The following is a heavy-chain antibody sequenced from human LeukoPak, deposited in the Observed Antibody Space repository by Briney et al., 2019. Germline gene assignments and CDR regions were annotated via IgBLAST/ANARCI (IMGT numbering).Heavy chain of an antibody. J-gene: IGHJ6*03. CDR3: AALTGDDYYYYMDV. V-gene: IGHV4-39*07. D-gene: IGHD7-27*01. CDR1: GDSISSSPYY. CDR2: IYYIGTT. Sequence: SETLSLTYTVSGDSISSSPYYWGWIRQPPGKGLEWIGTIYYIGTTYYNPSLKSRVTISVDTSKNQFSLKLSSVTAADTAVYYCAALTGDDYYYYMDVWGKGTTVTISS.